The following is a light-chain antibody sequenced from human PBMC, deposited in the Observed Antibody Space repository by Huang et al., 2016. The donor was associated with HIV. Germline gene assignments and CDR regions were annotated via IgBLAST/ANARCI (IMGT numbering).Light chain of an antibody. Sequence: DIQMTQSPSTLSVSVGDRVTITCRASQSISSWLAWYQQKPGKAPKRLIYKASSLESGVPSRFSGSGSGTEFTLTISSLQPDDFATYYCQQYNSYSPWTFGQGTKVEIK. V-gene: IGKV1-5*03. CDR2: KAS. J-gene: IGKJ1*01. CDR3: QQYNSYSPWT. CDR1: QSISSW.